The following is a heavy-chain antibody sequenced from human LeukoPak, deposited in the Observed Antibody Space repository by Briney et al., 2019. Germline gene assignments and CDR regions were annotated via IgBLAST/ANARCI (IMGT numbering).Heavy chain of an antibody. CDR1: GFTFRNYG. D-gene: IGHD3-3*01. CDR2: IWYDGSNK. V-gene: IGHV3-33*01. J-gene: IGHJ2*01. CDR3: ARDRSVRYFDL. Sequence: QSGWSLRLSCAASGFTFRNYGMHWVRQAPGKGLEWVAVIWYDGSNKYYADSVKGRFTMSRDNSKNTLFLQMNSLRVDDTAVYYCARDRSVRYFDLWGRGTLVTVSP.